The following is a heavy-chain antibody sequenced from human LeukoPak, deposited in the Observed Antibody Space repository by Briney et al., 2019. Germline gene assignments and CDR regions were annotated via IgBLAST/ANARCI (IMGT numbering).Heavy chain of an antibody. CDR3: AKDGRPFDL. CDR2: ISWNSGSI. V-gene: IGHV3-9*03. J-gene: IGHJ2*01. Sequence: GGSLRLSCAASGFTFDDYATHWVRQAPGKGLEWVSGISWNSGSIGYADSVKGRFTISRDNAKNSLYLQMNSLRAEDMALYYCAKDGRPFDLWGRGTLVTVSS. CDR1: GFTFDDYA.